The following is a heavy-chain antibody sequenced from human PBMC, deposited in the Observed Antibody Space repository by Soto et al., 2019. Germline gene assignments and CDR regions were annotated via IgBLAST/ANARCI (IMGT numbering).Heavy chain of an antibody. J-gene: IGHJ4*02. CDR2: INWDGSNT. CDR3: AKVVTRHGWNDGLDY. V-gene: IGHV3-43*01. D-gene: IGHD1-1*01. Sequence: EVHLVESGGVVVQPGGSLRLSCAASGFTFEDYSMHWVRQAPGKGLDWVSLINWDGSNTYYADSVKGRFTISRDNTKNSLYLQMNSLSTEDTALYYCAKVVTRHGWNDGLDYWGQGTLVTVSS. CDR1: GFTFEDYS.